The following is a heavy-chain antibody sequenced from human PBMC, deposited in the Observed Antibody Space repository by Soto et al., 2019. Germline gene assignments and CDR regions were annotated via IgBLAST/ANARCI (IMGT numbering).Heavy chain of an antibody. V-gene: IGHV4-30-4*01. CDR1: GGSISSGDYY. CDR2: IYYSGST. CDR3: ARDSGNILLWFGELPHSQYGMDV. J-gene: IGHJ6*02. Sequence: SETLSLTCTVSGGSISSGDYYWSWIRQPPGKGLEWIGYIYYSGSTYYNPSLKSRVTISVDTSKNQFSLKLSSVTAADTAVYYCARDSGNILLWFGELPHSQYGMDVWGQGTTVTVSS. D-gene: IGHD3-10*01.